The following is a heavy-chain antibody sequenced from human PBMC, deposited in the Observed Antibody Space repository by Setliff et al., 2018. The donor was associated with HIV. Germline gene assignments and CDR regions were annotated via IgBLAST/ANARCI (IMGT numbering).Heavy chain of an antibody. CDR3: APGEGVASTYYHD. CDR2: IHHTGST. D-gene: IGHD3-3*01. CDR1: DDSVSTFY. V-gene: IGHV4-59*02. Sequence: PSETLSLTCTVSDDSVSTFYWNWIRQPPGKGLEWIGFIHHTGSTVSNPSLKSRVTILMDLSRNQLSLHLASVTTADTAVYFSAPGEGVASTYYHDWGQGTQVTVSS. J-gene: IGHJ4*01.